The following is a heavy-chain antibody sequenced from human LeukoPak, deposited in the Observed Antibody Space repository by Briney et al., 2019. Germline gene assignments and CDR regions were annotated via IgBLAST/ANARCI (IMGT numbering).Heavy chain of an antibody. D-gene: IGHD2-2*02. Sequence: GSLRLSCAASGFTFSSYGMHWVRQPPGKGLEWIGSIYYSGSTYYNPSLKSRVTISVDTSKNQFSLKLSSVTAADTAVYYCLVVPAAIRWGEDYWGQGTLVTVSS. CDR2: IYYSGST. CDR3: LVVPAAIRWGEDY. CDR1: GFTFSSYG. J-gene: IGHJ4*02. V-gene: IGHV4-39*01.